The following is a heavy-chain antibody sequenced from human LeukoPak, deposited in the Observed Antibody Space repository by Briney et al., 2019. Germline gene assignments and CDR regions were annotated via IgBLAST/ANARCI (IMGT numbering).Heavy chain of an antibody. Sequence: PSETLSLTCAVYGGSFSGYYWSWLRQPPGKGLEWIGEINHSGSTNYNPSLKSRVTISVDTSKNQFSLKLSSVTAADTAVYYCARGPGDGGYYDSSGYYYAYWGQGTLVTVSS. V-gene: IGHV4-34*01. D-gene: IGHD3-22*01. CDR2: INHSGST. CDR1: GGSFSGYY. CDR3: ARGPGDGGYYDSSGYYYAY. J-gene: IGHJ4*02.